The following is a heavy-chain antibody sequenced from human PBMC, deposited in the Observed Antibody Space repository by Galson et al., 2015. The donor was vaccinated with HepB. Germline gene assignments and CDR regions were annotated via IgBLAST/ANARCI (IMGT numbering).Heavy chain of an antibody. CDR2: IGGTGANT. Sequence: SLRLSCAASGFTFSNYAMTWVRQAPGKGLEWVSTIGGTGANTYYADSVKGRFTFSRDSSKNTLFLQMNSLRAEDTAVYYCAKDFSGGPRGGKYFFDFWGQGTLVTVSS. CDR1: GFTFSNYA. D-gene: IGHD2-15*01. V-gene: IGHV3-23*01. CDR3: AKDFSGGPRGGKYFFDF. J-gene: IGHJ4*02.